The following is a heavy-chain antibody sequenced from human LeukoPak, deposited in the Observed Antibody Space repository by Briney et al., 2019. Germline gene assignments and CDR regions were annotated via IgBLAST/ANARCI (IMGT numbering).Heavy chain of an antibody. J-gene: IGHJ3*02. CDR3: ARDPPSMAYAFDI. CDR2: IIPIFGTA. D-gene: IGHD6-6*01. CDR1: GYTFTSYG. V-gene: IGHV1-69*13. Sequence: AASVKVSCKASGYTFTSYGISWVRQAPGQGLEWMGGIIPIFGTANYAQKFQGRVTITADESTSTAYMELSSLRSEDTAVYYCARDPPSMAYAFDIWGQGTMVTVSS.